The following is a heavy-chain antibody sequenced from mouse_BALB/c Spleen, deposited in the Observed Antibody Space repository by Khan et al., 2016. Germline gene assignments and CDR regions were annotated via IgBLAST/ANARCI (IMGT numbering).Heavy chain of an antibody. V-gene: IGHV3-6*02. Sequence: EVQLQESGPGLVKPSQSLSLTCSVTGYSITSGYYWNWIRQFPGNKLEWMSYIRSDGSNHYTPSPQNRISITRDTSQNQFFLKLNSVTTEDTATYDWARDDYDAMDYWGQGTAVTVSS. CDR3: ARDDYDAMDY. CDR2: IRSDGSN. CDR1: GYSITSGYY. J-gene: IGHJ4*01.